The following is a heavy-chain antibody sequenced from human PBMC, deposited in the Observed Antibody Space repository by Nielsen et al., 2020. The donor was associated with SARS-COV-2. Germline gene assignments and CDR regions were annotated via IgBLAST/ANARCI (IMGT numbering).Heavy chain of an antibody. CDR2: ISSSGSTI. V-gene: IGHV3-11*01. D-gene: IGHD2-2*01. CDR3: ARDPDQLLYYYYYGMDV. J-gene: IGHJ6*02. CDR1: GFTFSDYY. Sequence: GESLKISCAASGFTFSDYYMSWIRQAPGKGLEWVSYISSSGSTIYYADSVKGRFTISRDNAKNSLYLQMNSLRAEDTAVYYCARDPDQLLYYYYYGMDVWGQGTTVTVSS.